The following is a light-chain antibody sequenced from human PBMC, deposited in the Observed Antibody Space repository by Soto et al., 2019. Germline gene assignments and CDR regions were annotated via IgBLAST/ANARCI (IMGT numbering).Light chain of an antibody. J-gene: IGKJ3*01. CDR1: QGISSY. Sequence: IPLTQSPSSLSASVGARVTITCRASQGISSYVAWYQQKPGKAPKLLIYAASTLQSGVPSRFSGSGSGTDFALTISSLQPEDFATYDCQQLNSDPLLVTFGPGTKVDI. CDR2: AAS. CDR3: QQLNSDPLLVT. V-gene: IGKV1-9*01.